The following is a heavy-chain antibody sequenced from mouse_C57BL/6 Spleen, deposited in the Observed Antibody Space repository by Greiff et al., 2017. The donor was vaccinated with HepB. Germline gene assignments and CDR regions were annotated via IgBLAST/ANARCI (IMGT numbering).Heavy chain of an antibody. CDR2: IYPGDGDT. Sequence: QVQLQQSGPELVKPGASVKISCKASGYAFRSSWMNWVKQRSGKGLEWIGRIYPGDGDTNYNGKFKGKATLTEDKSYSTAYMQLSSLTSEDSAVYFCASSYDGNLDYWGQGTTLTVSS. CDR1: GYAFRSSW. D-gene: IGHD2-10*01. V-gene: IGHV1-82*01. J-gene: IGHJ2*01. CDR3: ASSYDGNLDY.